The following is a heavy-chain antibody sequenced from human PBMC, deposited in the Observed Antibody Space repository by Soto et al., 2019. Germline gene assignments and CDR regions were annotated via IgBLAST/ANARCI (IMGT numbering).Heavy chain of an antibody. J-gene: IGHJ4*02. CDR2: INPSSGVS. Sequence: QVQLVQSGAEVKNPGASVKVSCKASGYTFTVYDIHWVRQAPGQRPEWMGWINPSSGVSNYAQKFQGRVFMTRDTYISTAYMDLSGLRGDDTAVYYCVRRKNRNEVDYWGQGTLVTVSS. D-gene: IGHD5-12*01. V-gene: IGHV1-2*02. CDR3: VRRKNRNEVDY. CDR1: GYTFTVYD.